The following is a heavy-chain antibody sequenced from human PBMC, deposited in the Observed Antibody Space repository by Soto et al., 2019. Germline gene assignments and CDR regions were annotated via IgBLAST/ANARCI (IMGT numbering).Heavy chain of an antibody. CDR1: GFSLSTSGMG. J-gene: IGHJ4*02. Sequence: QITLKESGPTLVRPTQTLTLTCTYSGFSLSTSGMGVAWIRQPPGKALEWLALLYWDDDKHYNPSLKNRLTITKDTSKNQVVLTMTNMDPLDTATYYCAHRRFRGDFDYWGRGTLVTVSS. D-gene: IGHD2-21*01. CDR2: LYWDDDK. CDR3: AHRRFRGDFDY. V-gene: IGHV2-5*02.